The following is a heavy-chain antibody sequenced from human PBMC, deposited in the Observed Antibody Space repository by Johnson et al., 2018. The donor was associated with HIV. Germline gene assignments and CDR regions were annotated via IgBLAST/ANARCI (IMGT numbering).Heavy chain of an antibody. J-gene: IGHJ3*02. CDR2: IGTAGDT. CDR3: ANGWFSGAFDI. Sequence: VQLVESGGGLVQPGGSLRLSCAASGFSVSTYDMHWVRQATGKGLDWVSVIGTAGDTYYLGSVKGRFTISRDNSKNTLYLQMNSLRAEDTAVYYCANGWFSGAFDIWGQGTMVTVSS. D-gene: IGHD3-10*01. CDR1: GFSVSTYD. V-gene: IGHV3-13*01.